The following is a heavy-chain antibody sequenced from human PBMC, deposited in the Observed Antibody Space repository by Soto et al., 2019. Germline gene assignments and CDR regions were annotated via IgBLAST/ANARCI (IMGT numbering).Heavy chain of an antibody. Sequence: QVQLQQWGAGLLKPSETLSLTCAVYGGSFSGYYWSWIRQPPGKGLEWIGEINHSGSTNYNPSLKSRVIISVDTSKNQFSLKLSSVTAADTAVYYCARRGSRITIFGVVHNWFDPWGQGTLVTVSS. CDR2: INHSGST. CDR1: GGSFSGYY. CDR3: ARRGSRITIFGVVHNWFDP. V-gene: IGHV4-34*01. D-gene: IGHD3-3*01. J-gene: IGHJ5*02.